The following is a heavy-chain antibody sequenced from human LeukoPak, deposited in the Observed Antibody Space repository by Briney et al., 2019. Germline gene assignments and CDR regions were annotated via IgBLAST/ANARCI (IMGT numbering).Heavy chain of an antibody. Sequence: PGGSLRLSCAASGFTFDDYGISSVRHAPGKGLGLVSGINWNGGSTSYAYSVEGRFTISRDNAKNSLYLEMNSLRAEDTALYYCARDKDGSGSYYMSGLDYWGQGTMVTVSS. D-gene: IGHD3-10*01. V-gene: IGHV3-20*04. CDR1: GFTFDDYG. CDR2: INWNGGST. J-gene: IGHJ4*02. CDR3: ARDKDGSGSYYMSGLDY.